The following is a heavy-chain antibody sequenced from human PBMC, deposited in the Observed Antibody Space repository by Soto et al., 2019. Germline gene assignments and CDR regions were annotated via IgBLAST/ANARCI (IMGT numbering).Heavy chain of an antibody. V-gene: IGHV4-59*01. Sequence: PSETLSLTCTVSGGSISSYYWSWIRQPPGKGLEWIGYIYYSGSTNYNPSLKSRVTISVDTSKNQFSLKLSSVTAADTAVYYCARDGGSGPYYFDYWGQGTLVTVSS. D-gene: IGHD6-19*01. J-gene: IGHJ4*02. CDR2: IYYSGST. CDR3: ARDGGSGPYYFDY. CDR1: GGSISSYY.